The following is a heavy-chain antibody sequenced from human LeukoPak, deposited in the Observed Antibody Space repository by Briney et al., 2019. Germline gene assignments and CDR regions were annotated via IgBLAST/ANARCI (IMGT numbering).Heavy chain of an antibody. Sequence: GGALRLSCAASGFTFSSDTMHWVRQAPGKGLEWVSLISSGGGYEYYADSVKGRFTISRDNSKNTLYLQMNSLRAEDTAVYYCARGRRRAGHGDGVIDYWGQGTLVTVSS. CDR2: ISSGGGYE. J-gene: IGHJ4*02. CDR1: GFTFSSDT. V-gene: IGHV3-30*01. CDR3: ARGRRRAGHGDGVIDY. D-gene: IGHD3-10*01.